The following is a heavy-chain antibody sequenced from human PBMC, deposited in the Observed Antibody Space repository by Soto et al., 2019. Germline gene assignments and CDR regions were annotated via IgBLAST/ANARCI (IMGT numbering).Heavy chain of an antibody. CDR3: AISYSGNSAFDC. J-gene: IGHJ4*02. D-gene: IGHD1-26*01. V-gene: IGHV3-33*01. Sequence: GGSLRLSCAASGFTFSSYAMHWVRQAPGKGLEWVALIWYDGSNKYYADSMKGRFTISRDNSKNTLYLQMNSLRVEDPAVYYCAISYSGNSAFDCWGQATVVTVSS. CDR1: GFTFSSYA. CDR2: IWYDGSNK.